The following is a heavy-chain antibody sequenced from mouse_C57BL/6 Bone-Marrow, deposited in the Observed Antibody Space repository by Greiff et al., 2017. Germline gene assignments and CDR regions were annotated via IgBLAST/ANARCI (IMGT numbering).Heavy chain of an antibody. V-gene: IGHV1-50*01. CDR1: GYTFTGYW. Sequence: QVQLKQSGAELVKPGASVKLSCKASGYTFTGYWMQWVKQRPGQGLEWIGEIDPSDSYTKYNQKFKGKATLTVDTSSSTAYMQLSSLTSEDSAVYYGAREVLTTVVAPYFDVWGTGTTVTVSS. CDR3: AREVLTTVVAPYFDV. J-gene: IGHJ1*03. CDR2: IDPSDSYT. D-gene: IGHD1-1*01.